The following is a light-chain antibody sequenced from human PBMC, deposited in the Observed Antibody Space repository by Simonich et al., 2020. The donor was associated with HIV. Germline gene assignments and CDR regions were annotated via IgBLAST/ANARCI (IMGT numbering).Light chain of an antibody. V-gene: IGLV2-23*01. CDR2: EGS. CDR1: SSDFGSYNL. J-gene: IGLJ2*01. CDR3: CSYAGSSTYVL. Sequence: QSALTQPASVSGSPGQSITISCTGTSSDFGSYNLFSWYQQHPGKDPKLMIYEGSKRPSGVSNRFSGSKSGNTASLTISGLQAEDEADYYCCSYAGSSTYVLFGGGTKLTVL.